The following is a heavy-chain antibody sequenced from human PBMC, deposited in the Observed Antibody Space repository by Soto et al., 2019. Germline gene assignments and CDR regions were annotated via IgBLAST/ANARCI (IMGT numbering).Heavy chain of an antibody. Sequence: QVQLQESGPGLVKPSQTLSLTCTVSGGSISSGGYYWSWIRQHPGKGLEWIGYIYYSGSTYYNPSLKSRVTISVDTSKNQFSLKLSSVTAADTAVYYCARSGLVVAATPSWFDPWGQGTLVTVSS. CDR1: GGSISSGGYY. CDR2: IYYSGST. V-gene: IGHV4-31*03. J-gene: IGHJ5*02. D-gene: IGHD2-15*01. CDR3: ARSGLVVAATPSWFDP.